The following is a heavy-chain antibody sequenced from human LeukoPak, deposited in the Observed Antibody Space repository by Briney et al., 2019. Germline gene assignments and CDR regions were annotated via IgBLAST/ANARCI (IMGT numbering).Heavy chain of an antibody. D-gene: IGHD5-24*01. CDR2: ISGSGVMT. V-gene: IGHV3-23*01. CDR1: GFTFSDYA. J-gene: IGHJ4*02. Sequence: PGGSLRLSCAASGFTFSDYAMTWVRQAPGKGLEWVATISGSGVMTYYADSVKGRFTVSGDNSKNTLYLQMNSLRAEDTAVYYCAKSGYNRFDYWGQGTLVTVSS. CDR3: AKSGYNRFDY.